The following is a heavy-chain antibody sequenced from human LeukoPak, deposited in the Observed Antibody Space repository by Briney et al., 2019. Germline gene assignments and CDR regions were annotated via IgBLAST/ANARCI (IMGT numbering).Heavy chain of an antibody. CDR1: GYTFTSYD. D-gene: IGHD3-10*01. CDR2: MNPNSGNT. Sequence: ASVTVSCKASGYTFTSYDINWVRQATGQGLEWMGWMNPNSGNTGYAQKFQGRVTMTRNTSISTAYMELSSLRSEDTAVYYCATFPHYYGSGSYYSHGYAFDIWGQGTMVTVSS. CDR3: ATFPHYYGSGSYYSHGYAFDI. V-gene: IGHV1-8*01. J-gene: IGHJ3*02.